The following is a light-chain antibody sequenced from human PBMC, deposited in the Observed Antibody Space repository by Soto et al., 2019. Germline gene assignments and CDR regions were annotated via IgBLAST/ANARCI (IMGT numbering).Light chain of an antibody. V-gene: IGKV1-33*01. CDR1: QDITND. CDR2: EAS. CDR3: QQYDNVPLT. Sequence: DIQMTQSPSSLSASVGDRVTITCQASQDITNDLNWYQQKPGKAPKVLIYEASNLKTGVPSRFSGSGSGTDFTVTISRLQPEDIATYFCQQYDNVPLTFGGGTKVEIK. J-gene: IGKJ4*01.